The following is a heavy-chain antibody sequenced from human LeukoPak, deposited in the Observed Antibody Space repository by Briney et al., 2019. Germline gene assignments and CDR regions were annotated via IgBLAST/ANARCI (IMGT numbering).Heavy chain of an antibody. CDR3: ASDVKDYYDSSGLQIHFDY. J-gene: IGHJ4*02. Sequence: GGSLRLSCAASGFAFSSYGMHWVRQAPGKGLEWVAFIRYDGSNKYYADSVKGRFTISRDNSKNTLYLQMNSLRAEDTAVYYCASDVKDYYDSSGLQIHFDYWGQGTLVTVSS. CDR1: GFAFSSYG. D-gene: IGHD3-22*01. CDR2: IRYDGSNK. V-gene: IGHV3-30*02.